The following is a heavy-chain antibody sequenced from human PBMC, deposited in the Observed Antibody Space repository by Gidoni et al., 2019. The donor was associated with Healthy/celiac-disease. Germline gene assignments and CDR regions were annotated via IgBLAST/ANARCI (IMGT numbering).Heavy chain of an antibody. Sequence: EVQLVESGGGLVQPGGSLRLSCAASGFTFSSYWMSWVRQAPGKGLEWVANIKQDGSEKYYVDSVKGRFTISRDNAKNSLYLQMNSLRAEDTAVYYCARDSRSYGTYYFDYWGQGTLVTVSS. D-gene: IGHD5-18*01. CDR3: ARDSRSYGTYYFDY. CDR2: IKQDGSEK. V-gene: IGHV3-7*01. CDR1: GFTFSSYW. J-gene: IGHJ4*02.